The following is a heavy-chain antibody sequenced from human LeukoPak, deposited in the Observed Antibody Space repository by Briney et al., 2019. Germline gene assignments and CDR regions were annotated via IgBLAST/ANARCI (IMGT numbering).Heavy chain of an antibody. D-gene: IGHD3-10*01. J-gene: IGHJ3*02. V-gene: IGHV4-59*01. CDR3: ARERVVRGVIARDDAFDI. Sequence: PSETLSLTCTVSGGSISSYYWSWLRQPPGKGLEWIGYIYYIGSTNYNPSLKSRVTISVNTSKNQFSLKLSCVTAADTAVYYCARERVVRGVIARDDAFDIWGQGTMVTVSS. CDR1: GGSISSYY. CDR2: IYYIGST.